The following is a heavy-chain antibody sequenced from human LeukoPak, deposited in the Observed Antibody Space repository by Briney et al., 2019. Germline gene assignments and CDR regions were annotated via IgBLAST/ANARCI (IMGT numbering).Heavy chain of an antibody. V-gene: IGHV1-2*07. CDR2: INPNSGGT. J-gene: IGHJ6*03. CDR1: GYTFTCCY. CDR3: ARSHYYYYYMDV. Sequence: ASVKVSLKSSGYTFTCCYMHWVRQAPGQGVEGMECINPNSGGTNYPHKFQARLTMTSHTSISTASMELSRLRSDDTAVYYCARSHYYYYYMDVWGKGTTDPVSS.